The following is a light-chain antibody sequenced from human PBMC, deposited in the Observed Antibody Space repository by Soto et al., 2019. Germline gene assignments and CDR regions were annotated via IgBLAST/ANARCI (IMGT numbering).Light chain of an antibody. CDR3: SSSITNNIVV. V-gene: IGLV2-14*01. CDR1: SSDVGDYNY. CDR2: EVS. Sequence: QSALTQPASVSGSPGQSSTISCTGTSSDVGDYNYVSWYQQHPGKAPKLIIYEVSHRLSGVSNRFSGSKSGHTASLTISGLQDDDEADYYCSSSITNNIVVFGGGTKLTVL. J-gene: IGLJ2*01.